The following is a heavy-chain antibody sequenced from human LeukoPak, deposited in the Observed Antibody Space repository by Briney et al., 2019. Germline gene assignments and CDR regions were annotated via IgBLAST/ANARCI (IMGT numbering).Heavy chain of an antibody. D-gene: IGHD6-19*01. CDR2: IRYDGSNK. J-gene: IGHJ4*02. CDR1: GFTFSGYG. V-gene: IGHV3-30*02. Sequence: GGSLRLSCAASGFTFSGYGMHWVRQAPGKGLEWVAFIRYDGSNKYYADSVKGRFTISRDNSKNTLYLQMNSLRAEDTAVYYCAKDLGPYSSGWVQDYWGQGTLVTVSS. CDR3: AKDLGPYSSGWVQDY.